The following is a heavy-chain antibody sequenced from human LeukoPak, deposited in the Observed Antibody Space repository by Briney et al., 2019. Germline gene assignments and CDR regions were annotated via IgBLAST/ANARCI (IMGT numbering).Heavy chain of an antibody. CDR3: AITHLARSGYSSGWYVG. CDR2: IIPILGIV. D-gene: IGHD6-19*01. J-gene: IGHJ4*02. V-gene: IGHV1-69*04. CDR1: GGTFSSYA. Sequence: GASVKVSCKASGGTFSSYAISWVRQAPGQGLEWMGRIIPILGIVNYAQKFQGRVTITADKSTSTAYMELSSLRSEDTAVYYCAITHLARSGYSSGWYVGWGQGTLVTVSS.